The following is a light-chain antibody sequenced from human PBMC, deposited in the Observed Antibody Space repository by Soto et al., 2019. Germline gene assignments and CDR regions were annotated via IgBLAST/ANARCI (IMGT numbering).Light chain of an antibody. CDR3: QQYNGYSWT. V-gene: IGKV1-5*03. J-gene: IGKJ1*01. CDR2: RAS. CDR1: QSINTW. Sequence: DIQMTQSPSTLSSSLGDRVTITCRASQSINTWLAWYQQKPGKAPKLLIYRASNLESGVPSRFTGSGSGTECTLTISSLKHDDFATYYCQQYNGYSWTFGQGTKVDIK.